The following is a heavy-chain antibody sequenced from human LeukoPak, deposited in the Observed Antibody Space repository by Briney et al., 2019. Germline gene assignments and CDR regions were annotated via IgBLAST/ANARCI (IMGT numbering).Heavy chain of an antibody. Sequence: ASVKVSCKASGYTFIAYYIQWVRQAPGQGLEWTGWINPNTGGTKNAQKFQGRVTMTRDTSITTAYMELGRLTSDDKAVYYCARRYCSGGSCYPDYWGQGTLVTVSS. CDR1: GYTFIAYY. CDR2: INPNTGGT. D-gene: IGHD2-15*01. V-gene: IGHV1-2*02. CDR3: ARRYCSGGSCYPDY. J-gene: IGHJ4*02.